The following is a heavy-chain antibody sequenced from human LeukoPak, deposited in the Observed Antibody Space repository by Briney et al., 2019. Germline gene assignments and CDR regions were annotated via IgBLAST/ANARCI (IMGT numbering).Heavy chain of an antibody. D-gene: IGHD2-15*01. J-gene: IGHJ5*02. CDR2: ISGSGGST. V-gene: IGHV3-23*01. CDR3: AKVSIVVGWFDP. Sequence: GGSLRLSCTASGFTFGDYAMSWFRQAPGKGLEWVSAISGSGGSTYYADSVKGRFTISRDNSKNTLYLQMNSLRAEDTAVYYCAKVSIVVGWFDPWGQGTLVTVSS. CDR1: GFTFGDYA.